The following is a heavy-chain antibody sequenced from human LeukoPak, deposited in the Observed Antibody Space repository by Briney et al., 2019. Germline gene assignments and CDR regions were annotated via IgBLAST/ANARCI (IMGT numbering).Heavy chain of an antibody. CDR2: IYYSGST. Sequence: SETLSLTCTVSGGSVSSGSYYWSRIRQPPGKGLEWIGYIYYSGSTNYNPSLKSRVTISVDTSKNQFSLKLSSVTAADTAVYYCARIVVPAVPDYYYYGMDVWGQGTTVTVSS. D-gene: IGHD2-2*01. J-gene: IGHJ6*02. CDR3: ARIVVPAVPDYYYYGMDV. CDR1: GGSVSSGSYY. V-gene: IGHV4-61*01.